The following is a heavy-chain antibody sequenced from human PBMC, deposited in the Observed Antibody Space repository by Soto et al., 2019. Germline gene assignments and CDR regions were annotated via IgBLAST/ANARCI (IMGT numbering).Heavy chain of an antibody. CDR2: ITSSSITI. CDR1: GFTFSSFS. CDR3: ARDSSSWNFDY. J-gene: IGHJ4*02. Sequence: EVQLVESGGGLVQPGGSLRLSCAASGFTFSSFSMNWVRQAPGKGLEWLSYITSSSITIYYADSVKGRFTISRDNAKNSLYLQMNSLRDGDTAVYYCARDSSSWNFDYWGQGALVTVSS. D-gene: IGHD6-13*01. V-gene: IGHV3-48*02.